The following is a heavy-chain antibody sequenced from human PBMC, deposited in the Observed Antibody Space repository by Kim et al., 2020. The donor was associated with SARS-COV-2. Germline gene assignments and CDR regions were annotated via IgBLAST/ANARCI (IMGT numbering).Heavy chain of an antibody. CDR1: GFTFSSAW. Sequence: GGSLRLSCAASGFTFSSAWMTWFRQAPGKGLEWVANINRDGSKENYVDSVKDRFTISRDNAKNSVFLQMYNLRAEDTAVFYCARDIDESGYDRNDYWGQG. J-gene: IGHJ4*02. V-gene: IGHV3-7*01. CDR3: ARDIDESGYDRNDY. D-gene: IGHD5-12*01. CDR2: INRDGSKE.